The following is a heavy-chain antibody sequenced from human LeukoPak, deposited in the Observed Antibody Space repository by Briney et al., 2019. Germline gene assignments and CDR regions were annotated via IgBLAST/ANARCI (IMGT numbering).Heavy chain of an antibody. CDR1: GGSISSYY. D-gene: IGHD2-2*01. V-gene: IGHV4-4*07. J-gene: IGHJ6*03. Sequence: SETLSLTCTVSGGSISSYYWSWIRQPAGKGLEWIGRIYSSGSTDYNPSLKSRVTMSVDTSKNQFSLKLSSVIAADTAVYHCARDNSSTSYYYSYMDVWGEGTTVPVSS. CDR3: ARDNSSTSYYYSYMDV. CDR2: IYSSGST.